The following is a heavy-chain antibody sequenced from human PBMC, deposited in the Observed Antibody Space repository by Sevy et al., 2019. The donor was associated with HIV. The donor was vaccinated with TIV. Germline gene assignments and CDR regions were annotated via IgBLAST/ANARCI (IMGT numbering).Heavy chain of an antibody. V-gene: IGHV1-2*04. CDR1: GYTFTGYY. CDR3: ARGGYSSRNFYSNGVDD. D-gene: IGHD5-18*01. J-gene: IGHJ6*02. Sequence: ASVKVSCKAIGYTFTGYYLHWVRQAPGRGLEWMGWINPNRGDTHYSQKFQGWVTMTSDTSISTDYMELDRLTSDDTAVYYCARGGYSSRNFYSNGVDDWGLGTTVTVSS. CDR2: INPNRGDT.